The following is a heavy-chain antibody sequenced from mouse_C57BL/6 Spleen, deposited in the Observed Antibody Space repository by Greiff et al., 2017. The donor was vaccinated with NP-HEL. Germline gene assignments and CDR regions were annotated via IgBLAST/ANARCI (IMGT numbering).Heavy chain of an antibody. CDR3: ARTEEYYAMDY. CDR1: GYTFTSYW. CDR2: INPSNGGT. J-gene: IGHJ4*01. V-gene: IGHV1-53*01. Sequence: QVQLQQPGTELVKPGASVKLSCKASGYTFTSYWMHWVKQRPGQGLEWIGNINPSNGGTNYNEKFKSKATLTVDKSHSPTDTQLSSQTPEDSAVYYCARTEEYYAMDYWGQGTPVTVSS.